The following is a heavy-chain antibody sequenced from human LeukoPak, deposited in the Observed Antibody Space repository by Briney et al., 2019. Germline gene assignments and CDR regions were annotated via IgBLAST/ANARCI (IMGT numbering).Heavy chain of an antibody. D-gene: IGHD6-13*01. Sequence: GGSLRLSRAASGFTFSSYSMNWVRQAPGKGLEWVSSISSSSSYIYYADSVKGRFTISRDNAKNSLYLQMNSLRAEDTAVYYCARTLFSSSWYYFDYWGQGTLVTVSS. CDR1: GFTFSSYS. CDR3: ARTLFSSSWYYFDY. J-gene: IGHJ4*02. CDR2: ISSSSSYI. V-gene: IGHV3-21*01.